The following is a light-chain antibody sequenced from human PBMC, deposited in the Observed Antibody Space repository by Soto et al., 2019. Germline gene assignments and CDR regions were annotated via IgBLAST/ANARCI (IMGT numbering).Light chain of an antibody. CDR2: DVS. V-gene: IGLV2-14*01. CDR3: SSYTSSSTLYV. Sequence: QSALTQPSSVSGSPGQSITISCTGNSSDVGGYNYVSWYQQHPGKAPKFMIYDVSNRPSGVSNRFSGSKSGNTASLTISGLQAEDEADYYCSSYTSSSTLYVFGTGTKVTVL. J-gene: IGLJ1*01. CDR1: SSDVGGYNY.